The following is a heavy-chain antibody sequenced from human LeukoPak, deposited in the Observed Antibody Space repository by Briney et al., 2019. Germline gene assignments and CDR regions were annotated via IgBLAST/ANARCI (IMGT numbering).Heavy chain of an antibody. CDR1: GFSLSIYD. D-gene: IGHD2-15*01. CDR3: ARERSYCSGATCSLDL. CDR2: TGLSSSYI. J-gene: IGHJ5*02. Sequence: GGSLRLSCAASGFSLSIYDMVWFRQAPGKGLEWIASTGLSSSYIGYADSVKGRFTISRDNGENSVYLQMNSLRAEDTAVYFCARERSYCSGATCSLDLWGQGTLVTVSS. V-gene: IGHV3-21*01.